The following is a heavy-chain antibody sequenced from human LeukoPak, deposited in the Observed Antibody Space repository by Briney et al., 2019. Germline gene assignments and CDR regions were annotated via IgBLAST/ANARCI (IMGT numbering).Heavy chain of an antibody. Sequence: SETLSLTCTVSGFSVSSVYYWGWIRQPPGKGLEWIGSIYRSGSTYYNPSLKSRVTISVDTSKNQFSLKLSSVTAADTAVYYCARGEVRGAVNYWGQGTLVTVSS. V-gene: IGHV4-38-2*02. CDR1: GFSVSSVYY. CDR3: ARGEVRGAVNY. J-gene: IGHJ4*02. D-gene: IGHD3-10*01. CDR2: IYRSGST.